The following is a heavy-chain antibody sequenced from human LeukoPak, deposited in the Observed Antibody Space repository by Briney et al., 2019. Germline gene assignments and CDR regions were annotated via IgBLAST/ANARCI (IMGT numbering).Heavy chain of an antibody. CDR1: GDSISSSNW. Sequence: PSETLSLTCGVSGDSISSSNWWSWVRQPPGKGLEWIGNIFHSGSTNCNPSLKSRVTISVDKSKNQFSLKLSSVTAADTAVYYCARHREVVVVTNFDYWGQGTLVTVSS. CDR3: ARHREVVVVTNFDY. V-gene: IGHV4-4*02. D-gene: IGHD3-22*01. J-gene: IGHJ4*02. CDR2: IFHSGST.